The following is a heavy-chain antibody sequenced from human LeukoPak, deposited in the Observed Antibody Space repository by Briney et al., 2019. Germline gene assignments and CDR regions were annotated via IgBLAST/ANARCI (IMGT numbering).Heavy chain of an antibody. Sequence: GGSLRLSCAASGFTFSSYSMNWVRQAPGKGLEWVSSISSSSSYIYYADSVKGRFTVSRDNAKNSLYLQMNSLRAEDTAVYYCARGPYDFWSGYIGLDYWGQGTLVTVSS. CDR3: ARGPYDFWSGYIGLDY. J-gene: IGHJ4*02. CDR2: ISSSSSYI. V-gene: IGHV3-21*01. CDR1: GFTFSSYS. D-gene: IGHD3-3*01.